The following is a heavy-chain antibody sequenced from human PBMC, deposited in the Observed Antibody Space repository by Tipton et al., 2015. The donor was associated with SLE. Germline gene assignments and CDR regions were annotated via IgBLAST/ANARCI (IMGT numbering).Heavy chain of an antibody. J-gene: IGHJ4*02. Sequence: GLVKPSETLSLTCSVSNGSISGHFWSWIRQPPGKELEWIGFVHYTGSSHYRASFESRVTISADTSKNQISLMLSSVTAADTALYYCARHTGASPFDSWGQGTLVTVSS. CDR1: NGSISGHF. V-gene: IGHV4-59*08. CDR3: ARHTGASPFDS. CDR2: VHYTGSS. D-gene: IGHD3-10*01.